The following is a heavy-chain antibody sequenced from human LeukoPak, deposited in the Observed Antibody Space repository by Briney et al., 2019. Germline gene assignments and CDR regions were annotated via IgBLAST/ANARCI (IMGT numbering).Heavy chain of an antibody. D-gene: IGHD3-22*01. CDR1: GGSVSSGSYY. J-gene: IGHJ4*02. CDR3: GNIPDSSGYYSN. Sequence: SGTLSLTCTVSGGSVSSGSYYWSWIRQPPGKGLEWIGYIYYSGSTNYNPSLKSRVTISVDTSKNQFSLKLSSVTAADTAVYYCGNIPDSSGYYSNWGQGTLVTVSS. CDR2: IYYSGST. V-gene: IGHV4-61*01.